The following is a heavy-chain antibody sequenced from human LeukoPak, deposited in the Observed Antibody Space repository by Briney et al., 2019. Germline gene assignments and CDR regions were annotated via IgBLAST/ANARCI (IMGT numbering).Heavy chain of an antibody. V-gene: IGHV4-59*01. CDR3: ARRYGSGSSGTFDY. CDR1: GGSISSYY. J-gene: IGHJ4*02. CDR2: IYYSGST. D-gene: IGHD3-10*01. Sequence: SETLSLTCTVSGGSISSYYWSWIRQPPGKGLEWIAYIYYSGSTNYNPSLKSRVTISVDTSKNQFSLKLSSVTAADAAVYYCARRYGSGSSGTFDYWGQGTLVTVSS.